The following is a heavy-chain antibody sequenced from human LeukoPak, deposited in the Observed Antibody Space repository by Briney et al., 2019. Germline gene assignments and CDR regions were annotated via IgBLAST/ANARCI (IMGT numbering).Heavy chain of an antibody. CDR2: ISWNSGFI. J-gene: IGHJ6*03. Sequence: SGRSLRLSCAASGFTFDDYAMHWVRQAPGKGLEWVSGISWNSGFIGYADSVKGRFTISRDNAKNSLYLQMNSLRAEDTAVYYCAKTGVVVVPAAIRDYYYMDVWGKGTTVTVSS. CDR1: GFTFDDYA. D-gene: IGHD2-2*01. CDR3: AKTGVVVVPAAIRDYYYMDV. V-gene: IGHV3-9*01.